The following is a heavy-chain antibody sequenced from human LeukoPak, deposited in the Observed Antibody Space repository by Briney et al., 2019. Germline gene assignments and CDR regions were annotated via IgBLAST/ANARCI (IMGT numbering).Heavy chain of an antibody. J-gene: IGHJ4*02. CDR1: GASISTNNW. D-gene: IGHD6-13*01. CDR2: IYHSGST. CDR3: ARNFYTGTWYPDY. V-gene: IGHV4-4*02. Sequence: SGTLSLTCAVSGASISTNNWWSWVRQPPGKGLEWIGEIYHSGSTNYSPSLKSRVTVSVDTSKNQFSLKLSSVTAADTAVYYCARNFYTGTWYPDYWGQGTLVTVSS.